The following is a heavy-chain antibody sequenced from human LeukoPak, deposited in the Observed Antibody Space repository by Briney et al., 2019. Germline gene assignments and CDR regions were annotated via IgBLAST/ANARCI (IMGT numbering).Heavy chain of an antibody. V-gene: IGHV3-33*06. CDR2: IWYDGSNK. Sequence: QPGGSLRLSCAASGFTFSSYGMHWVRQAPGKGLEWVAVIWYDGSNKYYADSVKGRFTISRDNSKNTLYLQMNSLRAEDTAVYYCAKVRLPMIVVVPGAFDIWGQGTMVTVSS. D-gene: IGHD3-22*01. J-gene: IGHJ3*02. CDR3: AKVRLPMIVVVPGAFDI. CDR1: GFTFSSYG.